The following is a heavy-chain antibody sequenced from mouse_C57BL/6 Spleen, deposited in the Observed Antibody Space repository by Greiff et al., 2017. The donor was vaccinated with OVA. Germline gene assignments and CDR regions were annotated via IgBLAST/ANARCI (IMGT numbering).Heavy chain of an antibody. CDR1: GYTFTSYW. CDR2: IHPNSGST. CDR3: AREGEYDYDGAWFAY. V-gene: IGHV1-64*01. Sequence: VQLQQPGAELVKPGASVKLSCKASGYTFTSYWMHWVKQRPGQGLEWIGMIHPNSGSTNYNEKFKSKATLTVDKSSSTAYMQLSSLTSEDSAVYYCAREGEYDYDGAWFAYWGQGTLVTVSA. D-gene: IGHD2-4*01. J-gene: IGHJ3*01.